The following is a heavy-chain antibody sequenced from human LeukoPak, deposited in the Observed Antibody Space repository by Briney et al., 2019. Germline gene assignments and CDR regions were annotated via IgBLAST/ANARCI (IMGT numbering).Heavy chain of an antibody. Sequence: GGSLRLSCAASGFTFRTYAMTWVRQAPGKGLEWVSSINGNADDTYYADSVKGRFTISRDNSKNTLYLQMNSLRAEDTAVYFCAKHQAFTGSYCDCWGQGTLVTVSS. V-gene: IGHV3-23*01. CDR2: INGNADDT. CDR3: AKHQAFTGSYCDC. D-gene: IGHD1-26*01. CDR1: GFTFRTYA. J-gene: IGHJ4*02.